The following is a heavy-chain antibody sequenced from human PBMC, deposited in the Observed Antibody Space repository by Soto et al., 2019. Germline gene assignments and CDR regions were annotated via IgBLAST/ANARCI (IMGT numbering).Heavy chain of an antibody. D-gene: IGHD6-13*01. CDR1: GGTFSSYA. Sequence: AVKVSCKASGGTFSSYAISWVRQAPGQGLEWMGGIIPIFGTANYAQKFEGRVTITADTSTSTAYMELSSLRSEDTAVYYCARDSRSIAAAGDAFDSWGQGKIVAVSS. V-gene: IGHV1-69*06. J-gene: IGHJ3*02. CDR3: ARDSRSIAAAGDAFDS. CDR2: IIPIFGTA.